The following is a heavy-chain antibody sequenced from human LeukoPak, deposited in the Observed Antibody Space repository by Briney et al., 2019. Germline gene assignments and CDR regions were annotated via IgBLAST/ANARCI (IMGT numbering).Heavy chain of an antibody. CDR1: GGSFSGYY. V-gene: IGHV4-39*01. Sequence: SETLSLTCAVYGGSFSGYYWGWIRQPPGKGLEWIGSIYYSGSTYYNPSLKSRVTISVDTSKNQFSLKLSSVTAADTAVYYCARQRGTYYGSGSYTGPAAAGEVYWGQGTLVTVSS. CDR3: ARQRGTYYGSGSYTGPAAAGEVY. J-gene: IGHJ4*02. CDR2: IYYSGST. D-gene: IGHD3-10*01.